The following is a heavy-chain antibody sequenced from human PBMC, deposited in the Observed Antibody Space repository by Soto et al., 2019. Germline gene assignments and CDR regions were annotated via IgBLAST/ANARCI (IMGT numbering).Heavy chain of an antibody. Sequence: PSETLSLTCTVSGGSISSGDYYWSWIRQPPGKGLEWIGYIYYSGSTYYNPSLKSRVTISVDTSKNQFSLKLSSVTAADTAVYYCARARPYYGMDVWGQGTTVTVSS. CDR1: GGSISSGDYY. V-gene: IGHV4-30-4*01. D-gene: IGHD6-6*01. J-gene: IGHJ6*02. CDR3: ARARPYYGMDV. CDR2: IYYSGST.